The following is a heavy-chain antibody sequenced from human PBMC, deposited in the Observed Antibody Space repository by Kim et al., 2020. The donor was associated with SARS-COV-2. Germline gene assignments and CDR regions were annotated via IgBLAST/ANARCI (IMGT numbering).Heavy chain of an antibody. CDR3: AGDAQDYGDEGGFDY. J-gene: IGHJ4*02. CDR1: GYTFTSYY. Sequence: ASVKVSCKASGYTFTSYYMHWVRQAPGQGLEWMGIINPSGGSTSYAQKFQGRVTMTRDTSTSTVYMELSSLRSEDTAVYYCAGDAQDYGDEGGFDYWGQGTLVTGSS. CDR2: INPSGGST. D-gene: IGHD4-17*01. V-gene: IGHV1-46*01.